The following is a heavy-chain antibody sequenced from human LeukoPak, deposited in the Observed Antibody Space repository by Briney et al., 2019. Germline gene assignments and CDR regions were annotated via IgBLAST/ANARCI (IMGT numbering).Heavy chain of an antibody. CDR2: ISGSGGST. CDR3: AKDTSDYGDYLDY. V-gene: IGHV3-23*01. CDR1: GLTFSSYA. J-gene: IGHJ4*02. Sequence: GGSLRLSCAASGLTFSSYAMSWVRQAPGKGLEWVSAISGSGGSTYYADSVKGRFTISRDNSKNTLYLQMNSLRAEDTAVYYCAKDTSDYGDYLDYWGQGTLVTVSS. D-gene: IGHD4-17*01.